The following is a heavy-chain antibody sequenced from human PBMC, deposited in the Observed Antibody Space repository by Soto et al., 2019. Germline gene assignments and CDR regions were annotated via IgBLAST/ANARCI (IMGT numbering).Heavy chain of an antibody. J-gene: IGHJ4*02. D-gene: IGHD3-3*01. V-gene: IGHV1-18*04. CDR2: ISAYNGNT. Sequence: XSVKVSCKASGYPFTSYGISWVRQAPGQGLEWMGWISAYNGNTNYAQKLQGRVTMTTDTSTSTAYMELRSLRSDDTAVYYCARVGFDFWSGYSVDYWGQGTLVTVSS. CDR3: ARVGFDFWSGYSVDY. CDR1: GYPFTSYG.